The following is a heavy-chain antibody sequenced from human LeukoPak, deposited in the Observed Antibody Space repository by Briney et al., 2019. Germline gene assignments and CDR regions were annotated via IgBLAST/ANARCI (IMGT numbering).Heavy chain of an antibody. CDR3: AREVNEPASTDAFDI. V-gene: IGHV4-31*03. CDR2: IFYSGTA. CDR1: GGSIASDNYF. D-gene: IGHD1-14*01. J-gene: IGHJ3*02. Sequence: SETLSLTCTVSGGSIASDNYFWSWIRQHPEKGLEWIGYIFYSGTAYYNPSLKSRVTISVDTSKNQFSLKLNSVIAADTAVYYCAREVNEPASTDAFDIWGQGTMVTVST.